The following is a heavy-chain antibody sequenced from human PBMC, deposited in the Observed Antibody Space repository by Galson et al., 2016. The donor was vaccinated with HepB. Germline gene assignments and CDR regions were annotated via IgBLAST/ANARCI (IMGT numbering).Heavy chain of an antibody. J-gene: IGHJ4*02. CDR2: IRRQSDGGTS. D-gene: IGHD1-7*01. V-gene: IGHV3-15*07. CDR1: GINFNVAW. Sequence: SLRLSCAASGINFNVAWMNWVRQVPGKGLEWVGRIRRQSDGGTSDYAAPVKGRIVISRDDSQNMLFLQMNSLKTEDTAAYYCVTGGWNYGFDFWGQGALVTVSS. CDR3: VTGGWNYGFDF.